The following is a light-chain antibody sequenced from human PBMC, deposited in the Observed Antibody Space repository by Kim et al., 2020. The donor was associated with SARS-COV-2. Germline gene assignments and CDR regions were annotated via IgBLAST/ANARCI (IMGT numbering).Light chain of an antibody. Sequence: GQRVTSFCSGSSSNIEKNYVYWSQQVPGTAPKVLIHGNNLRPSGVPDRFSGSKSGTSASLAISGLRSEDEADYYCAAWDDSLSGRVFGGGTKLTVL. V-gene: IGLV1-47*01. CDR1: SSNIEKNY. CDR3: AAWDDSLSGRV. CDR2: GNN. J-gene: IGLJ3*02.